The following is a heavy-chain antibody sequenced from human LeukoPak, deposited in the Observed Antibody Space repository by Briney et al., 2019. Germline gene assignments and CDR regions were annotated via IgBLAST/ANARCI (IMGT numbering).Heavy chain of an antibody. D-gene: IGHD6-19*01. V-gene: IGHV1-2*02. CDR2: INPNSGGT. CDR1: GYTFTGYY. CDR3: VRDRTSSGWYGTSDY. J-gene: IGHJ4*02. Sequence: GASVKVSCKASGYTFTGYYMHWVRQAPGQGLEWMGWINPNSGGTNYAQKFQGRVTMTRDTSISTAYMELSRLRSDDTAVYYCVRDRTSSGWYGTSDYWGQGTLVTVSS.